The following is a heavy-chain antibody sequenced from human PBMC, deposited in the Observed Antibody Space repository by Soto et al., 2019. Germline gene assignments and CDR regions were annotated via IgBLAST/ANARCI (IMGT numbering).Heavy chain of an antibody. CDR1: GGSISSSNW. J-gene: IGHJ4*02. CDR3: ARIPAAGTNFDY. V-gene: IGHV4-4*02. D-gene: IGHD6-13*01. Sequence: SETLSLSCAVSGGSISSSNWWSWVHQPPGKGLEWIGEIYHSGSTNYNPSLKSRVTISVDKSKNQFSLKLSSVTAADTAVYYCARIPAAGTNFDYWGQGTLVTVS. CDR2: IYHSGST.